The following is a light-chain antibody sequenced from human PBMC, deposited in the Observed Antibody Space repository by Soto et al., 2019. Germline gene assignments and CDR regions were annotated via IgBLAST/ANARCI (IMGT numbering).Light chain of an antibody. J-gene: IGKJ1*01. CDR3: QQYGSSPRT. V-gene: IGKV3-20*01. CDR2: DAS. CDR1: QSLSSSQ. Sequence: EIVLTQSPGTLSLSPGERATLSCRASQSLSSSQLAWYQQKPGQAPRLLIHDASSRATGISDRFTGSRSGTAFTLPLTTLEPEDFAVYYCQQYGSSPRTFGLWTKVEI.